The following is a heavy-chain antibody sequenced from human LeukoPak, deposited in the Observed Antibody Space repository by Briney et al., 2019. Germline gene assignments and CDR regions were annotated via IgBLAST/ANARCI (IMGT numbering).Heavy chain of an antibody. J-gene: IGHJ4*02. CDR2: ISYDGSDE. CDR3: TFGQRSFFFDH. D-gene: IGHD2/OR15-2a*01. V-gene: IGHV3-30*03. Sequence: GGSLRLSCATSGFTFNRYGMHWVRQAPGKGLEWVAVISYDGSDEYYGDSVKGRFNISRDNSKNTLYLEMNSLRGEDTALYYCTFGQRSFFFDHWGQGTLVIVSS. CDR1: GFTFNRYG.